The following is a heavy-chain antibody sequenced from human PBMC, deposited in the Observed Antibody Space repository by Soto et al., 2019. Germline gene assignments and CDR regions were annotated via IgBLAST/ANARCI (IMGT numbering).Heavy chain of an antibody. D-gene: IGHD2-21*02. CDR1: GFTFRNYA. Sequence: GGSLRLSCAASGFTFRNYAMSWVRQAPGKGLEWVSSISNSGGSTYYADSVQGRFTISRDNSKNTLYLQMNSLRAEDTAIYYCANHRGFLVTQYFFDYWGQGTLVTVSS. CDR3: ANHRGFLVTQYFFDY. V-gene: IGHV3-23*01. CDR2: ISNSGGST. J-gene: IGHJ4*02.